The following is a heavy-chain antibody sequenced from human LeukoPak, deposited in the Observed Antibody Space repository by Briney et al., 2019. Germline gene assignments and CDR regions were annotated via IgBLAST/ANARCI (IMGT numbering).Heavy chain of an antibody. CDR3: ARHTYGGYYYYYYMDV. CDR2: IYPGDSDT. J-gene: IGHJ6*03. CDR1: GYSFTSYW. D-gene: IGHD4-23*01. Sequence: GESMKISCKRSGYSFTSYWIGWVRQMPGKGLEWMGIIYPGDSDTRYSPSFQGQVTISADKSISTAYLQWSSLKASDTAMYYCARHTYGGYYYYYYMDVWGKGTTVTVSS. V-gene: IGHV5-51*01.